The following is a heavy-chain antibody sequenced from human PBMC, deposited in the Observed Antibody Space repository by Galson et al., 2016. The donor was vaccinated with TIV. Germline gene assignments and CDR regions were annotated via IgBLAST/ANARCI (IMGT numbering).Heavy chain of an antibody. CDR1: GFTFKYHG. CDR2: AWYDERSA. V-gene: IGHV3-33*02. D-gene: IGHD3-9*01. CDR3: ARNFPIDDPLAAYYFDY. Sequence: SLRLSCAASGFTFKYHGIRWVRQAPGKGLEWLADAWYDERSAYYADSVQGRFTISRDNSTNTVFLQMNSLRAEDTAVYYCARNFPIDDPLAAYYFDYWGQGTLVTVSS. J-gene: IGHJ4*02.